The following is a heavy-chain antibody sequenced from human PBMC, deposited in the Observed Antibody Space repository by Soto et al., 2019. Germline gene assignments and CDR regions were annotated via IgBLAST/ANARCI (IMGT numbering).Heavy chain of an antibody. J-gene: IGHJ6*02. Sequence: EVQLVESGGGLVQPGGSLRLSCAASGFTFSSYEMNWVRQAPGKGLEWVSYISSSGSTIYYADSVKGRFTISRHNAKNSLYLQMNSLRAEDTAVYYCARDMVRGVYGMDVWGQGTTVTVSS. D-gene: IGHD3-10*01. V-gene: IGHV3-48*03. CDR1: GFTFSSYE. CDR3: ARDMVRGVYGMDV. CDR2: ISSSGSTI.